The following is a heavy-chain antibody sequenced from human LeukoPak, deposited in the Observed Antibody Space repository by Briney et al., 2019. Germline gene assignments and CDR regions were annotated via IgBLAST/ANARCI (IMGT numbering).Heavy chain of an antibody. V-gene: IGHV3-21*01. CDR1: GFTFSSYS. J-gene: IGHJ5*02. D-gene: IGHD5-18*01. Sequence: PGGSLRLSCAASGFTFSSYSMNWVRQAPGKGLEWVSSITSSSTYIYYADSVKGRFTISRDNAKNSLYLQMNSVRAEDTDVYYCARDSSIQSLDPWGQGTLVTVSS. CDR3: ARDSSIQSLDP. CDR2: ITSSSTYI.